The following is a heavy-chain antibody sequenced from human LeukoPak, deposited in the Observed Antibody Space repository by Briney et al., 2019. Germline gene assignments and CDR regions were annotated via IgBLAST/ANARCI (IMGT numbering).Heavy chain of an antibody. Sequence: SQTLSLTCAVSGGSISSGGYSWSWIRQPPGKGLEWIGYIYHSGSTYYNPSLKSRVTISVDRSKNQFSLKLSSVTAADTAVYYCARGAPTVTTYYFDYWGQGTLVTASS. D-gene: IGHD4-17*01. CDR1: GGSISSGGYS. J-gene: IGHJ4*02. V-gene: IGHV4-30-2*01. CDR2: IYHSGST. CDR3: ARGAPTVTTYYFDY.